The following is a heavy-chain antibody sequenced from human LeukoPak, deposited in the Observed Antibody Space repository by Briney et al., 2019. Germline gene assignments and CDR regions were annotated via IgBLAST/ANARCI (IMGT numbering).Heavy chain of an antibody. CDR1: GFTFSSYW. J-gene: IGHJ3*02. V-gene: IGHV3-74*01. D-gene: IGHD3-22*01. CDR3: AREWRGYYYDSGGYYLLDAFDI. Sequence: GGSLRLSCAASGFTFSSYWMHWVRQAPGKGLVWVSRINSDGSSTSYADPVKGRFTISRDNAKNTLYLQMNSLRAEDTAVYYCAREWRGYYYDSGGYYLLDAFDIWGQGTMVIVSS. CDR2: INSDGSST.